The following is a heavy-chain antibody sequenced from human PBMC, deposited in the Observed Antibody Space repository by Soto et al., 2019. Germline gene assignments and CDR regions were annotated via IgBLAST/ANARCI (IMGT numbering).Heavy chain of an antibody. Sequence: PGGSLRLSCAASGFTFSSYAMSWVRQAPGKGLEWVSAISGSGGSTYYADSVKGRFTISGDNSKNTLYLQMNSLRAEDTAVYYCAKGQLELHLEYYYYMDVWGKGTTVTVSS. V-gene: IGHV3-23*01. CDR2: ISGSGGST. D-gene: IGHD1-7*01. J-gene: IGHJ6*03. CDR1: GFTFSSYA. CDR3: AKGQLELHLEYYYYMDV.